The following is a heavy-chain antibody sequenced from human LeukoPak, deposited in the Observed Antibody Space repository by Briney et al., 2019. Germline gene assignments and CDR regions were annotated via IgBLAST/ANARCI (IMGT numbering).Heavy chain of an antibody. J-gene: IGHJ6*03. Sequence: GGSLRLSCAASGFTFSSYSMNWVRQAPGKGLEWVSYISSSSSTIYYADSVKGRFTISRDSAENSLFLQMNSLKVEDTAVYYCARDLGGFDRSYFYHYMDVWGKGTTVIVSS. V-gene: IGHV3-48*04. CDR1: GFTFSSYS. CDR2: ISSSSSTI. D-gene: IGHD3-9*01. CDR3: ARDLGGFDRSYFYHYMDV.